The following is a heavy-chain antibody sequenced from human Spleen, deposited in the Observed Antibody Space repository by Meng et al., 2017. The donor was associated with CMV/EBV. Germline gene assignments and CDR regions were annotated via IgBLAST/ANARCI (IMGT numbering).Heavy chain of an antibody. J-gene: IGHJ4*02. Sequence: SCTASGYTFSVYFINWLRQAPGEGLEWMGWINPKNGDTKYAERFRGRVTMTRDTSTNTAYMELDSLRFVDTAIYYCAKDESNGYTDYWGPGTLVTVSS. CDR3: AKDESNGYTDY. CDR2: INPKNGDT. V-gene: IGHV1-2*02. CDR1: GYTFSVYF. D-gene: IGHD5-18*01.